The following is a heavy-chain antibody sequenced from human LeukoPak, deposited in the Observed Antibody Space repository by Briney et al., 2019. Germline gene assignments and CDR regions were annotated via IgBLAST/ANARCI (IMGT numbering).Heavy chain of an antibody. CDR1: GGSISSYY. Sequence: SETLSLTCTVSGGSISSYYWSWTRQPPGKGLEWIGYIYYSGSTYYNPSLKSRVTISVDTSKNQFSLKLSSVTAADTAVYYCARGGLATVTIFDYWGQGTLVTVSS. CDR3: ARGGLATVTIFDY. D-gene: IGHD4-17*01. J-gene: IGHJ4*02. CDR2: IYYSGST. V-gene: IGHV4-59*08.